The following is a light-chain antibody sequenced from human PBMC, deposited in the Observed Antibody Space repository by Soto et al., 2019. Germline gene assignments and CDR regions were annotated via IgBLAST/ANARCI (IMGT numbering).Light chain of an antibody. CDR2: GAS. J-gene: IGKJ4*01. CDR1: QSVSSSY. Sequence: EIVLTQSACTLSLSPGERATLSWRASQSVSSSYLAWYQQKNGQAPRLVILGASTRATGVPTRFSGSRYGAEFTLTINSLQSEDFAVYYCQPYNNWPLTFGGGTKVDIK. CDR3: QPYNNWPLT. V-gene: IGKV3-15*01.